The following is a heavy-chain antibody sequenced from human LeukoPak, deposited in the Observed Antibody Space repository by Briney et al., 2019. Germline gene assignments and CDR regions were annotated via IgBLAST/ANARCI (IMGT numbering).Heavy chain of an antibody. D-gene: IGHD1-26*01. Sequence: PGGSLRLSCAASGFTFSGSAMHWVRQASGKGLEWVGRIRNKANSYATAYTASVKGRFTISRDDSKNTLYLQMNSLRAEDTAVYYCAKDRSFRLGAFDIWGQGTMVTVSS. J-gene: IGHJ3*02. V-gene: IGHV3-73*01. CDR2: IRNKANSYAT. CDR3: AKDRSFRLGAFDI. CDR1: GFTFSGSA.